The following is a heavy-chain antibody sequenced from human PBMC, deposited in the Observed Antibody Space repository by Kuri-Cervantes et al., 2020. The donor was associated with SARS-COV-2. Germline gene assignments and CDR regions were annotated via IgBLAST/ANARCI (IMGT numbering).Heavy chain of an antibody. V-gene: IGHV3-21*01. CDR2: ISSSSSYI. CDR3: ARELGGGSV. D-gene: IGHD2-15*01. CDR1: GFTFSSYS. J-gene: IGHJ4*02. Sequence: GGFLRLSCAASGFTFSSYSMNWVRQAPGKGLEWVSSISSSSSYIYYAVSVKGRFTISRDNAKNSLYLQMNSLRAEDTAVYYCARELGGGSVWGQGTLVTVSS.